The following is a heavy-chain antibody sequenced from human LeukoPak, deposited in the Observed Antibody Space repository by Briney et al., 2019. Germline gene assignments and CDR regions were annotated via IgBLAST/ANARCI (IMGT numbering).Heavy chain of an antibody. CDR1: GFTFSSYW. J-gene: IGHJ4*02. V-gene: IGHV3-7*01. Sequence: GGSLRLSCAASGFTFSSYWMSWVRQAPGKGLEWVANIKQDGSEKYYVDSVKGRFTISRDNAKNSLYLQMNSLRAEDTAVYYCARNGKTYYYDSSGYDDFDYWGQGTLVTVSS. CDR3: ARNGKTYYYDSSGYDDFDY. CDR2: IKQDGSEK. D-gene: IGHD3-22*01.